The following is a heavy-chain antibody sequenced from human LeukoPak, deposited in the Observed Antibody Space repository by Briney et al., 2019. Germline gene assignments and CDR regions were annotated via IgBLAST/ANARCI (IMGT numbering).Heavy chain of an antibody. Sequence: ETLSLTCAVYGGSFSGYYWSWIRQPPGKGLEWIGEINHSGSTNYNPSLKSRVTTSVDTSKNQFSLKLSSVTAADTAVYYCASSGGIAAAGTAGWFDPWGQGTLVTVSS. CDR3: ASSGGIAAAGTAGWFDP. J-gene: IGHJ5*02. V-gene: IGHV4-34*01. CDR1: GGSFSGYY. CDR2: INHSGST. D-gene: IGHD6-13*01.